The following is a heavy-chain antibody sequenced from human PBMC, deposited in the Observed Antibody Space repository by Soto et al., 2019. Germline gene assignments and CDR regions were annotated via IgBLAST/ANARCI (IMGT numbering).Heavy chain of an antibody. D-gene: IGHD6-6*01. CDR3: ARDRSNSPDYFDY. CDR1: GGSINSDAYY. CDR2: IYYSGRT. Sequence: QVQLQESGPGLVKPSQTLPLTCTVSGGSINSDAYYWSWIRQPPGKGLEWIGHIYYSGRTYYNPSLESPLTISLDTSKNQFSLRLRSVNASDTAVYYCARDRSNSPDYFDYWGQGTLVTVSS. V-gene: IGHV4-30-4*01. J-gene: IGHJ4*02.